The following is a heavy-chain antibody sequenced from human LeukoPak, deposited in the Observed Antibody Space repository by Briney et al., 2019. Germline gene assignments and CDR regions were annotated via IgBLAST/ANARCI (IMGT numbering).Heavy chain of an antibody. J-gene: IGHJ5*02. Sequence: GGSLRLSCAASGFTFSTSWMHWVRQAPGKGLVWVSRINPDGSSTNYADSVKGRFTISRDNSRNTLYLQMNSLRAEDTAVYYCAKGTQFGSTHWFDPWGQGTLVTVSS. D-gene: IGHD3-16*01. V-gene: IGHV3-74*01. CDR1: GFTFSTSW. CDR2: INPDGSST. CDR3: AKGTQFGSTHWFDP.